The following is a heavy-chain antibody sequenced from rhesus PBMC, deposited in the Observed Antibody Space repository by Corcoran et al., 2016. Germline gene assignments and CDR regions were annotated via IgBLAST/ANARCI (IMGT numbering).Heavy chain of an antibody. CDR1: GGSISSNY. D-gene: IGHD1-44*01. J-gene: IGHJ5-2*02. Sequence: QLQLQESGPGLVKPSETLALTCVVSGGSISSNYWSWISQAPGKGLEGIWYIHGSSSSNHNNPSLKRRVTLSVDTSKNQVSLKLSTVTAADTAVYYCAREGNFNSLDVWGRGLLVTVSS. CDR2: IHGSSSSN. CDR3: AREGNFNSLDV. V-gene: IGHV4S11*01.